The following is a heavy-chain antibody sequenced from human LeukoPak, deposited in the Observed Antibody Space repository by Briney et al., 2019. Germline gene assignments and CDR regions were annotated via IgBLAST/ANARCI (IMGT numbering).Heavy chain of an antibody. CDR1: GFSVSSSH. CDR2: IYSGGST. J-gene: IGHJ3*01. V-gene: IGHV3-53*01. CDR3: ARDDPSNLGPKAFGV. Sequence: PGGSLRLSCAASGFSVSSSHMSWVRQAPGKGLEWVSLIYSGGSTHHADSVKGRFTISRDNSKNTVHLQMNSLRADDTAMYYCARDDPSNLGPKAFGVWGQGTMVTVSS. D-gene: IGHD3/OR15-3a*01.